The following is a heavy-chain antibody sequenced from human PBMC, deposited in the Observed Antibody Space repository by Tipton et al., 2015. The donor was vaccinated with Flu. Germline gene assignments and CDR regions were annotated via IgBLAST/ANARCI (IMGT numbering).Heavy chain of an antibody. V-gene: IGHV4-59*08. CDR2: IHHTGTT. CDR3: ARRDYSNYVSVPKNWFDS. J-gene: IGHJ5*01. CDR1: GGSIGGYY. D-gene: IGHD4-11*01. Sequence: SLTCTVSGGSIGGYYWNWIRQPPGKGLEWIGNIHHTGTTYYNPSLRSRVNIIRDRSKNQFSLNLSFVTAADTAVYYCARRDYSNYVSVPKNWFDSWGQGILVTVSS.